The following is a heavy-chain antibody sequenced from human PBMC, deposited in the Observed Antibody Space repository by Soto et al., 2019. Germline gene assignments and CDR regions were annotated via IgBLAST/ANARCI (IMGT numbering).Heavy chain of an antibody. D-gene: IGHD2-15*01. V-gene: IGHV1-18*01. CDR3: VRCYCSVGSCYACWHFDL. CDR1: GYTFSDYA. CDR2: ISASTRNT. J-gene: IGHJ2*01. Sequence: QVQLVQSGGEVKKPGASVKFSCQASGYTFSDYAISWVRQAPGQGLEWMGWISASTRNTDQAQNFKGRVIRTLDTSTNTAYMELRSLRSDDTAVYYCVRCYCSVGSCYACWHFDLWGRGTLVTVSS.